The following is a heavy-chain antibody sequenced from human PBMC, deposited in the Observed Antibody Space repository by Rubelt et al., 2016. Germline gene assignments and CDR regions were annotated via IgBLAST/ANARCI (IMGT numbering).Heavy chain of an antibody. CDR3: AREVIQLGRPMDV. CDR1: GAAFNNVF. D-gene: IGHD1-26*01. J-gene: IGHJ6*02. CDR2: INAGGST. V-gene: IGHV4-34*01. Sequence: QVRLQQWGAGLLKPAETLSLTCGVQGAAFNNVFWTWIRQPPGKGLEWIGYINAGGSTNYNPSLKGRVTISVDPSKSQFSLKLTSMTAADTAVYYCAREVIQLGRPMDVWGQGTTVTVSS.